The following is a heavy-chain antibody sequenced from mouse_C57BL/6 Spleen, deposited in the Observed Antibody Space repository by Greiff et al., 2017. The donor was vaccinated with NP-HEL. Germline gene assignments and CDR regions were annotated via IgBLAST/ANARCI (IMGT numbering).Heavy chain of an antibody. CDR2: INPSSGYT. D-gene: IGHD1-1*01. J-gene: IGHJ1*03. CDR1: GYTFTSYW. V-gene: IGHV1-7*01. CDR3: ARSTTVVATDFDV. Sequence: QVHVKQSGAELAKPGASVKLSCKASGYTFTSYWMHWVKQRPGQGLEWIGYINPSSGYTKYNQKFKDKATLTADKSSSTAYMQLSSLTYEDSAVYYCARSTTVVATDFDVWGTGTTVTVSS.